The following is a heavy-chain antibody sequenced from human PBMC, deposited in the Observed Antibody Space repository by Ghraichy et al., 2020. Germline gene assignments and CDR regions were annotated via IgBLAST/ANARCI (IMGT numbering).Heavy chain of an antibody. CDR1: GFTFSDYY. CDR2: ISSSGSTI. D-gene: IGHD2-15*01. Sequence: GGPLRLSCAASGFTFSDYYMSWIRQAPGKGLEWVSYISSSGSTIYYADSVKGRFTISRDNAKNSLYLQMNSLRAEDTAVYYCASEDCSGGSCYSPNFDYWGQGTLVTVSS. J-gene: IGHJ4*02. CDR3: ASEDCSGGSCYSPNFDY. V-gene: IGHV3-11*01.